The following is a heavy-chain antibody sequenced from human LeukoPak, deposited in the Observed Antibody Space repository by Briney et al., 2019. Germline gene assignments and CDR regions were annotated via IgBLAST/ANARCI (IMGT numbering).Heavy chain of an antibody. V-gene: IGHV3-30-3*01. J-gene: IGHJ4*02. CDR2: ISYDGSNK. Sequence: GGSLRLSCAASGFTFSSYAMHWVRQAPGKGLEWVAVISYDGSNKYYADSVKGRFTISRDNSKNTLYLQMNSLRAEDTAVYYCARDKGGDIVVVPAAMHFDYWGQGTLVTVSS. D-gene: IGHD2-2*01. CDR3: ARDKGGDIVVVPAAMHFDY. CDR1: GFTFSSYA.